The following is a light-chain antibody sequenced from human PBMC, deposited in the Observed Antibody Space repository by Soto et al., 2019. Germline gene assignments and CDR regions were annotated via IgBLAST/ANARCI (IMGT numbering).Light chain of an antibody. V-gene: IGKV3-20*01. Sequence: EIVLTQSPGTLSLSPGERATLSCGASQSVTSNYLAWYQQKPGQAPRLLIYDASNRATGIPARFSGSGSGTDFTLTIARLEPEDFAVYYCQEYDGAPITFGLGTRLEIK. J-gene: IGKJ5*01. CDR2: DAS. CDR3: QEYDGAPIT. CDR1: QSVTSNY.